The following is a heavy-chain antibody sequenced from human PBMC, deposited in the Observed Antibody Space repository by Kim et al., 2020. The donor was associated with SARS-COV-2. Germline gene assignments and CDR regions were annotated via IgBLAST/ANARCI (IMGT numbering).Heavy chain of an antibody. CDR1: GFTVSSNY. CDR2: IYSGGST. V-gene: IGHV3-53*04. D-gene: IGHD3-10*01. CDR3: ARGGGGMTATYYYYGMDV. J-gene: IGHJ6*02. Sequence: GGSLRLSCAASGFTVSSNYMSWVRQAPGKGLEWVSVIYSGGSTYYADSVKGRFTISRHNPKNTLYLQMNSLRAEDTAVYYCARGGGGMTATYYYYGMDVWGQGTTVTVSS.